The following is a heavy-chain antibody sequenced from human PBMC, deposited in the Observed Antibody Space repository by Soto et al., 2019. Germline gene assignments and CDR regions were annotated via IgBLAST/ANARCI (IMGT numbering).Heavy chain of an antibody. CDR1: GYTFTSYG. J-gene: IGHJ6*02. V-gene: IGHV1-18*01. D-gene: IGHD3-22*01. CDR2: ISAYNGNT. CDR3: ARDGDSSGYYRYYYYGMDV. Sequence: GASVKVSCKASGYTFTSYGISWVRQAPGQGLEWIGWISAYNGNTNYAQKLQGRVTMTTDTSTSTAYMELRSLRSDDTAVYYCARDGDSSGYYRYYYYGMDVWGQGTTVTAP.